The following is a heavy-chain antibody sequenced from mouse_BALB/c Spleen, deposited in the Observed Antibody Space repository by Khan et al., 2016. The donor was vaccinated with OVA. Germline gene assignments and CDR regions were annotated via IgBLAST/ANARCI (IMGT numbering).Heavy chain of an antibody. V-gene: IGHV5-9-3*01. CDR1: GFTFSTYA. Sequence: EVQVVESGGGLVKPGGSLKLSCAASGFTFSTYAMSWVRQTPEKRLEWVATISSDGDYTYYPDNVTGRFTISRDNAKNTLYLQMSSLRSEDTAMYYCARSVYGNFAYWGQGTLVTVSA. CDR2: ISSDGDYT. D-gene: IGHD2-1*01. CDR3: ARSVYGNFAY. J-gene: IGHJ3*01.